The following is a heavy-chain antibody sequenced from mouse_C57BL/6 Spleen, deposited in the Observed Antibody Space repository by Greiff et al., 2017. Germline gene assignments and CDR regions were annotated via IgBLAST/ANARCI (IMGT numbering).Heavy chain of an antibody. V-gene: IGHV3-6*01. CDR3: ARGGGGSCFDY. CDR1: GYSITSGYY. Sequence: EVQVVEPGPGLVKPSQSLSLTCSVTGYSITSGYYWNWIRQFPGNKLEWMGYIRHDGSTNYNPSLKNRITITRDTSTNQFYLKLNSVTTEDTAAYYCARGGGGSCFDYWGQGTTLTVSS. J-gene: IGHJ2*01. CDR2: IRHDGST.